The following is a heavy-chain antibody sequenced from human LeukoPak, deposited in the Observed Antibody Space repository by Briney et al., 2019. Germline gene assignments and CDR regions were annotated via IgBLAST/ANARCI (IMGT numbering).Heavy chain of an antibody. CDR2: INRDGSEE. Sequence: GGSLRLSCAASGLTFSSQAINWVRQVPGKGLAWVANINRDGSEEYYVDSVKGRVTISRDNAKNSLYLQMNSLRADDTAVYYCVRVLIVGSRSIFEHWGQGTLVTVSS. CDR1: GLTFSSQA. D-gene: IGHD2-21*01. V-gene: IGHV3-7*01. CDR3: VRVLIVGSRSIFEH. J-gene: IGHJ4*02.